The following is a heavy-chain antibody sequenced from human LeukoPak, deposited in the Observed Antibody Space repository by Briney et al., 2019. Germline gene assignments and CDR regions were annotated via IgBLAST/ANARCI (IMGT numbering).Heavy chain of an antibody. CDR3: ARLSAGNMDAFDI. V-gene: IGHV4-59*12. J-gene: IGHJ3*02. D-gene: IGHD3-16*02. Sequence: SETLSLTCTVSGGSISSYYWSWIRQPPGKGLEWIGYIYYSGSTNYNPSLKSRVTISVDTSKNQFSLKLSSVTAADTAVYYCARLSAGNMDAFDIWGQGSVVTVSS. CDR2: IYYSGST. CDR1: GGSISSYY.